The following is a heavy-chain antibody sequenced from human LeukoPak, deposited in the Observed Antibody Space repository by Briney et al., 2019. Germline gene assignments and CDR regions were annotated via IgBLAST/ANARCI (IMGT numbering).Heavy chain of an antibody. Sequence: GGSLRLSCAASGFTFSSYAMSWVRQAPGKGLEWVSSISASGGSTYYADSVKGRFTISRDNSKNTLYLQMNSLRAEDTAVYYCARDFGFSGELGPDYWGQGTLVTVSS. J-gene: IGHJ4*02. V-gene: IGHV3-23*01. D-gene: IGHD1-26*01. CDR2: ISASGGST. CDR1: GFTFSSYA. CDR3: ARDFGFSGELGPDY.